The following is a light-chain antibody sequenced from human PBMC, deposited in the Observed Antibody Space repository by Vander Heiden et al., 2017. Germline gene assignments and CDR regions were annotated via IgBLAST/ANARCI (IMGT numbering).Light chain of an antibody. Sequence: IHLTQSPSTLSASVGDRVTITCRASQSISSWLAWYQQKPGKAPKLLIYDASSLESGVPSRFSGSGSGTEFTLTISSLQPDDFATYYCQQYNSYSLFTFGPGTKVDIK. CDR2: DAS. CDR3: QQYNSYSLFT. CDR1: QSISSW. V-gene: IGKV1-5*01. J-gene: IGKJ3*01.